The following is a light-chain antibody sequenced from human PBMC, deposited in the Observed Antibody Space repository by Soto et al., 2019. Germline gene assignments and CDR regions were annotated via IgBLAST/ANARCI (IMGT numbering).Light chain of an antibody. J-gene: IGKJ3*01. CDR2: GAS. Sequence: EIVLTQSPGTLSLSPGERATLSCRASQSVSSSYLAWYQQKPGQAPRLLIYGASSRATGIPDRFSGRGSGTDFPLTISRLEPEDFAVYYCQQYGSSPRTFGPGTKVDIK. CDR1: QSVSSSY. CDR3: QQYGSSPRT. V-gene: IGKV3-20*01.